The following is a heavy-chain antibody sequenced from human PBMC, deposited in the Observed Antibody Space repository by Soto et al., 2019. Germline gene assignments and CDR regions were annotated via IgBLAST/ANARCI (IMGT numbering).Heavy chain of an antibody. CDR3: ARSFGWYAIDY. Sequence: QVLLQESCLGLVQPSGTLSLSCAVSGDSVSSSFFWGWVRQPPGKGLEWIGDIFHSGSVNYNPSLKSRVTISIDKSKNQFSLELNSVTTADTAVYYCARSFGWYAIDYWGQGTLVIVSS. CDR1: GDSVSSSFF. CDR2: IFHSGSV. J-gene: IGHJ4*02. V-gene: IGHV4-4*02. D-gene: IGHD6-19*01.